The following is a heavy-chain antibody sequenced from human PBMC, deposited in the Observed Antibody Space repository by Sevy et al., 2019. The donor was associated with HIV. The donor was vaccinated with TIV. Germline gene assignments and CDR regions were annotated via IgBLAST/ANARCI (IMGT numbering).Heavy chain of an antibody. CDR3: TTVLGWEGTSDY. V-gene: IGHV3-15*07. Sequence: GGSLRLSCAASGFSFINAWMNWVRQAPGKGLEWVGRIRSKADGGTADYAAPVKGRFIISRDDSENTLYLQMNSLRTEDTAIYYCTTVLGWEGTSDYWGQGTLVTVS. CDR1: GFSFINAW. J-gene: IGHJ4*02. CDR2: IRSKADGGTA. D-gene: IGHD1-26*01.